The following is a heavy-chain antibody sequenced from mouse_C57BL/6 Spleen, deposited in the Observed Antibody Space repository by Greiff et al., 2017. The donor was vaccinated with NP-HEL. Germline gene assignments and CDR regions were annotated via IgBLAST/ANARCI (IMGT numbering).Heavy chain of an antibody. CDR3: ARSSQLGLFDY. CDR2: IHPNSGST. D-gene: IGHD4-1*02. J-gene: IGHJ2*01. CDR1: GYTFTSYW. V-gene: IGHV1-64*01. Sequence: QVQLQQSGAELVKPGASVKLSCKASGYTFTSYWMHWVKQRPGQGLEWIGMIHPNSGSTNYNEKFKSKATLTVDKSSSTAYMQLSSLTSEDSAVYYCARSSQLGLFDYWGQGTTLTVSS.